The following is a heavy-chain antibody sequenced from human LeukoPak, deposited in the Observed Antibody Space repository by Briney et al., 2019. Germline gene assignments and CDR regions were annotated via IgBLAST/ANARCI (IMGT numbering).Heavy chain of an antibody. CDR3: ATDPGEWEPI. CDR1: GITLSDFW. J-gene: IGHJ3*02. D-gene: IGHD1-26*01. CDR2: IKAKIHGETI. V-gene: IGHV3-15*01. Sequence: GGSLRLSCAASGITLSDFWFSWVRQAPGKGLEWVARIKAKIHGETIDYAAPVKGRFTIPRDDSKNTLYLQMNSLKIEGTAVYYCATDPGEWEPIWGQGTMVTVSS.